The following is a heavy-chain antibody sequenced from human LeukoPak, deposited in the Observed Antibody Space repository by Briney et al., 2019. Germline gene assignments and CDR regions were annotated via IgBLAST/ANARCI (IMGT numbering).Heavy chain of an antibody. J-gene: IGHJ4*02. CDR1: GFTFSSYS. CDR3: ARDGGPGRYYFDY. D-gene: IGHD3-3*01. V-gene: IGHV3-21*01. CDR2: ISSSSSYI. Sequence: GGSLRLSCAASGFTFSSYSMNWVRQAPGKGLEWVSSISSSSSYIYYADSVKGRLTISRDNAKNSLYLQMNSLRAEDTAVYYCARDGGPGRYYFDYWGQGTLVTVSS.